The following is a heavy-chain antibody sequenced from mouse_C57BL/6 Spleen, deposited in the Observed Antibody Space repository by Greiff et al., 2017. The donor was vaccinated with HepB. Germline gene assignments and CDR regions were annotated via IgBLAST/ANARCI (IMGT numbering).Heavy chain of an antibody. J-gene: IGHJ3*01. D-gene: IGHD4-1*01. V-gene: IGHV1-82*01. Sequence: QVQLQHSGPELVKPGASVKISCKASGYAFSSSWMNWVKQRPGKGLEWIGRIYPGDGDTNYNGKFKGKATLTADKSSSTAYMQLSSLTSEDSAVYFCARSWDCAYWGQGTLVTVSA. CDR2: IYPGDGDT. CDR1: GYAFSSSW. CDR3: ARSWDCAY.